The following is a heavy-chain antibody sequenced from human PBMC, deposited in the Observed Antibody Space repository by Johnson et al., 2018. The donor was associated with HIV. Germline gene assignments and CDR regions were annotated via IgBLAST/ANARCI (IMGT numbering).Heavy chain of an antibody. Sequence: QVQLVESGGGLVQPGGSLRLSCAASGFTFSNYGMHWVRQAPGKGLEWVAVPCFDGRNKYYSDSVKGRFTISRDNSKNTLYVQMNSMKTEDTAVYYCTTDSPSYYCYAFDIWGQGTMVTVSA. CDR1: GFTFSNYG. D-gene: IGHD3-10*01. V-gene: IGHV3-33*08. CDR2: PCFDGRNK. CDR3: TTDSPSYYCYAFDI. J-gene: IGHJ3*02.